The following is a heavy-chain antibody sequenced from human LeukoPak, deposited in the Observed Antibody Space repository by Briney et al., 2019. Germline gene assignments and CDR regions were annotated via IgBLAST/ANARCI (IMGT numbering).Heavy chain of an antibody. CDR3: AGFSHKGV. CDR2: ISSSSSYI. Sequence: GGSLRLSCAASGFTFSRYSMNWVRQAPGKGLEWISSISSSSSYIYYADSVKGRFTISRDNAKNSLYLQMSSLRAEDTAVYYCAGFSHKGVWGQGTTVTVSS. CDR1: GFTFSRYS. V-gene: IGHV3-21*01. J-gene: IGHJ6*02.